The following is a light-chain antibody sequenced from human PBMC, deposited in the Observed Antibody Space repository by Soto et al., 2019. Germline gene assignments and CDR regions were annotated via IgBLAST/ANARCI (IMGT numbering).Light chain of an antibody. Sequence: QSALTQPASVSGSPGQSITISCAGTSSDVADYKYVSWYQQHPGKAPKLMIYGVSNRPSGVSNRFSGSKSGNTASLTISGLQPEDEADYYCSSYTRSTTLLFGGGTKVTVL. CDR2: GVS. V-gene: IGLV2-14*01. CDR3: SSYTRSTTLL. J-gene: IGLJ2*01. CDR1: SSDVADYKY.